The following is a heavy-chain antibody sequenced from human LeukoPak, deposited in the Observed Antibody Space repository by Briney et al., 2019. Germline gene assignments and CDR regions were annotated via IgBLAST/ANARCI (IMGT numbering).Heavy chain of an antibody. CDR2: IYPGDSDT. CDR1: GYSFTSYW. Sequence: GESLKISCKGSGYSFTSYWIGWVRQKPGKGLEWMGIIYPGDSDTRYSPSFQGQVTISADKSISTAYLQWSSLKASDTAMYYCARRSYSSGWSGSFYFDYWGQGTLVTVSS. CDR3: ARRSYSSGWSGSFYFDY. D-gene: IGHD6-19*01. J-gene: IGHJ4*02. V-gene: IGHV5-51*01.